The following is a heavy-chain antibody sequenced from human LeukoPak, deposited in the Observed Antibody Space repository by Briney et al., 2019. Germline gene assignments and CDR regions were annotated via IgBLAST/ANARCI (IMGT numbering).Heavy chain of an antibody. CDR2: IYHSGST. V-gene: IGHV4-30-2*01. Sequence: SETLSLTCTVSGGSISSGGYSWSWIRQPPGKGLEWIGYIYHSGSTYYNPSLKSRVTISVDRSKNQFSLKLSSVTAADTAVYYCAREGSSGYYYAYWGQGTLVTVSS. CDR3: AREGSSGYYYAY. D-gene: IGHD3-22*01. J-gene: IGHJ4*02. CDR1: GGSISSGGYS.